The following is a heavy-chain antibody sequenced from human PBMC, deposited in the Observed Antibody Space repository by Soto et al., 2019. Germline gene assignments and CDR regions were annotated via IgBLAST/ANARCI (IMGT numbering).Heavy chain of an antibody. D-gene: IGHD3-3*02. CDR2: ISHSGST. CDR1: GVSINSSHW. J-gene: IGHJ4*02. CDR3: AARHFWSGPWTQRRLDY. V-gene: IGHV4-4*02. Sequence: PSETLSLTCAVSGVSINSSHWWSWVRQPPGKGLEWIGQISHSGSTNYNPSLTSRVTISVDKSKNHFSLKLTSVTAADTAVYYCAARHFWSGPWTQRRLDYWGQGTLVTVSS.